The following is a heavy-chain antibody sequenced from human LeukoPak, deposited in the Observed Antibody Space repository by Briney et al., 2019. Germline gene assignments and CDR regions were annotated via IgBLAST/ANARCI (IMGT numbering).Heavy chain of an antibody. D-gene: IGHD6-13*01. CDR3: ARAGHIAAAGTFDY. CDR2: INHSGST. V-gene: IGHV4-34*01. J-gene: IGHJ4*02. Sequence: NPSGTLSLTCAVYGGSFSGYYWSWIRQPPGKGLEWIGEINHSGSTNYNPSLKSRVTISVDTSKNQFSLKLSSVTAADTAVYYCARAGHIAAAGTFDYWGQGTLVTVSS. CDR1: GGSFSGYY.